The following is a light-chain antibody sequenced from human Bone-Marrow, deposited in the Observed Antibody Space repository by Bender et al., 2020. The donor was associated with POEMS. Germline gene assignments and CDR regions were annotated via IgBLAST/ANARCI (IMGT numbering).Light chain of an antibody. V-gene: IGLV2-11*01. J-gene: IGLJ3*02. CDR1: SSDVGGYNY. CDR3: AAWDDSLSCPV. Sequence: QSALTQPRSVSGSPGQSVTISCTGTSSDVGGYNYVSWYQQHPGKAPKLMIYEVTKRPSGVPDRFSGSKSGNTASLTVSGLQAEDEADYYCAAWDDSLSCPVFGGGTKLTVL. CDR2: EVT.